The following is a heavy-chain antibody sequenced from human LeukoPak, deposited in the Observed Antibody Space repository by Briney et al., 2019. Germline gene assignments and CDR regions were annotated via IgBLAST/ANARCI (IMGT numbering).Heavy chain of an antibody. CDR2: LSSSGSAF. V-gene: IGHV3-48*03. D-gene: IGHD3-22*01. CDR3: ARAWSYYDSSGYYRTVGFDY. J-gene: IGHJ4*02. CDR1: GFTFRSYE. Sequence: GGSLRLSCEDSGFTFRSYEMNWVRQAPGKGLEWIAYLSSSGSAFSYADSVKGRFTIARDNAKNSVYLEMNSLRSDDTAVYYCARAWSYYDSSGYYRTVGFDYWGQGTLVTVSS.